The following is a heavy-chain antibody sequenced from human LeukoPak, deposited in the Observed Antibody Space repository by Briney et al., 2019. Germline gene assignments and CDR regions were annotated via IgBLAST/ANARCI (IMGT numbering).Heavy chain of an antibody. CDR1: GGSFSGDY. J-gene: IGHJ4*02. Sequence: PSGTLSLTCAVYGGSFSGDYWSWIRPLPGKGLGCHREINHSGSTNYNPSLKSRVTISVDTSKNQFSLKLSSVTAADTAVYYCARENSSEGIAVAGAPPYYFDYWGQGTLVTVSS. CDR2: INHSGST. D-gene: IGHD6-19*01. CDR3: ARENSSEGIAVAGAPPYYFDY. V-gene: IGHV4-34*01.